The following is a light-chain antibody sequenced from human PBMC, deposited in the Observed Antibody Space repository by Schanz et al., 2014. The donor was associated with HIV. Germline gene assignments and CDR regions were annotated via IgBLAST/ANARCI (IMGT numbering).Light chain of an antibody. V-gene: IGLV1-51*01. CDR2: DSR. Sequence: QSVLTQPPSVSAAPGQRVTISCSGSDSNIGSNYVAWYQQLPGTAPKLLIHDSRKRPSGIPDRFSGSKSGTSATLGITGLQTGDEADYYCGTWDSSLSVWVFGGGTKLTVL. CDR3: GTWDSSLSVWV. CDR1: DSNIGSNY. J-gene: IGLJ3*02.